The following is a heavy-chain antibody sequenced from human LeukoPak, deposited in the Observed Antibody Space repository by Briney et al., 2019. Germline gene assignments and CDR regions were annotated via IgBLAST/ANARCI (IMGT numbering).Heavy chain of an antibody. V-gene: IGHV3-21*01. CDR2: ISSSSSYI. CDR3: ARSYCSGGSCYSTGFDP. CDR1: GFTFSSHS. D-gene: IGHD2-15*01. J-gene: IGHJ5*02. Sequence: GGSLRLSCAASGFTFSSHSMNWVLQAPGKGLEWVSSISSSSSYIYYADSVKGRFTISRDNAKNSLYLQMNSLRAEDTAVYYCARSYCSGGSCYSTGFDPWGQGTLVTVSS.